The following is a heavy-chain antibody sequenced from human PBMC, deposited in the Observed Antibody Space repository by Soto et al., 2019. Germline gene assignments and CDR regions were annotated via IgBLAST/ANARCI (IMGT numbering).Heavy chain of an antibody. D-gene: IGHD2-15*01. CDR1: GFPFSSYG. J-gene: IGHJ4*02. V-gene: IGHV3-30*03. Sequence: QVQLVESGGGVVQPGRSLRLSCAASGFPFSSYGMHWVRQAPGKGLEWVAHISYDGSNKHYTDSVKGRFTISRDNAKNMLYLQMSSLRAEDTAVYYCAGGQYYFDYCGQGTRVSGSS. CDR2: ISYDGSNK. CDR3: AGGQYYFDY.